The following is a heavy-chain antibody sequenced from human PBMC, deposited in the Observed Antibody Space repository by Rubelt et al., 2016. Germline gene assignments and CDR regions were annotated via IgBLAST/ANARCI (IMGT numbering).Heavy chain of an antibody. CDR1: GGSISSSSYY. CDR3: ARDRGDGYNSFDY. D-gene: IGHD5-24*01. CDR2: IYYSGST. J-gene: IGHJ4*02. V-gene: IGHV4-39*07. Sequence: QLQLQESGPGLVKPSETLSLTCTVSGGSISSSSYYWGWIRQPPGKGLEWIGSIYYSGSTYYNPLRKSRVTISVDTSKNQFSLKLSSVTAADTAVYYCARDRGDGYNSFDYWGQGTLVTVSS.